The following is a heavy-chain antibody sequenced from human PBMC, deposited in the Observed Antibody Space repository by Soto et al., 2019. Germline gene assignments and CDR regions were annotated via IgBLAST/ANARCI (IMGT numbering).Heavy chain of an antibody. J-gene: IGHJ4*02. D-gene: IGHD3-22*01. V-gene: IGHV1-46*03. CDR3: AREGSYDSSGYYQKNVGNVDY. Sequence: GASVKVSCKASGYTFTSYYMHWVRQAPGQGLEWMGIINPSGGSTSYAQKFQGRVTMTRDTSTSTVYMELSSLRSEDTAVYYCAREGSYDSSGYYQKNVGNVDYWGQGTLVTVSS. CDR1: GYTFTSYY. CDR2: INPSGGST.